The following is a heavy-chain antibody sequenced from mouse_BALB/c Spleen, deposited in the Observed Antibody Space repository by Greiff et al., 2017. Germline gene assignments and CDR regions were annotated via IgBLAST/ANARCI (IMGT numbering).Heavy chain of an antibody. D-gene: IGHD2-12*01. Sequence: VQLKQSGPGLVKPSQSLSLTCTVTGYSITSDYAWNWIRQFPGNKLEWMGYISYSGSTSYNPSLKSRISITRDTSKNQFFLQLNSVTTEDTATYYCARLRRNYYAMDYWGQGTSVTVSS. CDR2: ISYSGST. CDR3: ARLRRNYYAMDY. J-gene: IGHJ4*01. CDR1: GYSITSDYA. V-gene: IGHV3-2*02.